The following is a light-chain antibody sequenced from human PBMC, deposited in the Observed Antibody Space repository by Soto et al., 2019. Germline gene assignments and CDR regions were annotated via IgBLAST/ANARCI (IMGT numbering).Light chain of an antibody. CDR3: QQYTSYSPWT. CDR2: KAS. Sequence: DIQMTQSPSTLSASVGDRVTITCRASQSISSWLAWYQQKPGKAPKLLIYKASSLESGVPSRFSGSGSGTEVTLTISSRQPDDFATYYCQQYTSYSPWTFGQGTKVEIK. CDR1: QSISSW. J-gene: IGKJ1*01. V-gene: IGKV1-5*03.